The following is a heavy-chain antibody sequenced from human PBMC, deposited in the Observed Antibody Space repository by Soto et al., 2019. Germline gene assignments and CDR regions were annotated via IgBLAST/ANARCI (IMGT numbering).Heavy chain of an antibody. J-gene: IGHJ6*02. Sequence: PGGSLRLSCAASGFTFSSYSMSWVRQAPGMGLEWVSVIYDNGTTYYADSVKGRFTISRDTSTNTLSLQMDSLRAEDTAVYYCVRPLPSGRNYGLDVWGQGTTVTVSS. CDR2: IYDNGTT. CDR1: GFTFSSYS. D-gene: IGHD3-10*01. CDR3: VRPLPSGRNYGLDV. V-gene: IGHV3-53*01.